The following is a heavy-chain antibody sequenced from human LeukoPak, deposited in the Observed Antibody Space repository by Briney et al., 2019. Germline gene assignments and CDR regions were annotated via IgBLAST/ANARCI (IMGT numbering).Heavy chain of an antibody. Sequence: ASVKVSCKASGYTFTSYDINWVRQATGQGLEWMGWMNPNSGNTGYAQKFQGRVTMTRNTSISTAYMELSSLRSEDTAVYYCASTVQPVEMATILSDNWFDPWGQGTLVTVSS. D-gene: IGHD5-24*01. V-gene: IGHV1-8*01. CDR3: ASTVQPVEMATILSDNWFDP. CDR1: GYTFTSYD. J-gene: IGHJ5*02. CDR2: MNPNSGNT.